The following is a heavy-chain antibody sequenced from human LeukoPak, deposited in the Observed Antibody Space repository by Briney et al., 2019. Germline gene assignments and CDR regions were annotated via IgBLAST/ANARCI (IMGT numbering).Heavy chain of an antibody. V-gene: IGHV3-48*01. Sequence: PGGSLRLSCAASGLTFSSYSMNWVRQAPGKGLEWVSYISSSSSTIYYADSVKGRFTISRDNAKNSLYLQMNSLRAEDTAVYYCARDDYDYVWGSYRFDAFDIWGQGTMVTVSS. J-gene: IGHJ3*02. CDR1: GLTFSSYS. D-gene: IGHD3-16*02. CDR3: ARDDYDYVWGSYRFDAFDI. CDR2: ISSSSSTI.